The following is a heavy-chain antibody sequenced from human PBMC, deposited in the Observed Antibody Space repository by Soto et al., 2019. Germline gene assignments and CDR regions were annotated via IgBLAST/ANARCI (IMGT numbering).Heavy chain of an antibody. Sequence: ASVKVSCKASGYTFTSYGISWVRQAPGQGLEWMGWISVYNGNTDYAQKFQGRVTMTTDTSTSTAYMELRSLRSDDTAVYYCATSYDSGFDPWGQGTLVIVS. V-gene: IGHV1-18*04. J-gene: IGHJ5*02. CDR3: ATSYDSGFDP. D-gene: IGHD5-12*01. CDR1: GYTFTSYG. CDR2: ISVYNGNT.